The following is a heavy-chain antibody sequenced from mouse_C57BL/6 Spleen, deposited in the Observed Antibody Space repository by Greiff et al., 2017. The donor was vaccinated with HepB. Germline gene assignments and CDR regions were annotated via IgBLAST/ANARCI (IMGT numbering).Heavy chain of an antibody. Sequence: EVKLVESEGGLVQPGSSMKLSCTASGFTFSDYYMAWVRQVPEKGLEWVANINYDGSSTYYLDSLKSRFIISRDNAKNILYLQMSSLKSEDTATYYCARGGYYYGSSPFDYWGQGTTLTVSS. V-gene: IGHV5-16*01. CDR1: GFTFSDYY. D-gene: IGHD1-1*01. CDR3: ARGGYYYGSSPFDY. CDR2: INYDGSST. J-gene: IGHJ2*01.